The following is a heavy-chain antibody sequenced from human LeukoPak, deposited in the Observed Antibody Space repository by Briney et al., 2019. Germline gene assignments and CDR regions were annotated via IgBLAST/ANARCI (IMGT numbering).Heavy chain of an antibody. J-gene: IGHJ4*02. CDR1: GFTFSSYA. D-gene: IGHD2-2*01. CDR2: IWYDGSHK. CDR3: ARGRGDCSTTSCYIDY. V-gene: IGHV3-33*08. Sequence: PGGSLRLSCAASGFTFSSYAMSWVRQPPGQGLEWVAFIWYDGSHKDYADSVKGRFTISGDNSKNTLFLQMNSLRAEDTAVYFCARGRGDCSTTSCYIDYWGQGTLVTVSP.